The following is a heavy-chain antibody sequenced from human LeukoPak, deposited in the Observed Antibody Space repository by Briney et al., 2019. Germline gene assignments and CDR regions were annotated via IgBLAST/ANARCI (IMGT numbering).Heavy chain of an antibody. CDR1: GFTFDDYA. J-gene: IGHJ4*02. D-gene: IGHD3-22*01. CDR2: ISWDGGST. Sequence: PGGSLRLSCAASGFTFDDYAMHWVRQAPGKGLEWVSLISWDGGSTYYADSVKGRFTIYRDNSKNSLYLQMNSLRAEDTALYYCAKDIGPGTDTMIDYWGQGTLVTVSS. V-gene: IGHV3-43D*03. CDR3: AKDIGPGTDTMIDY.